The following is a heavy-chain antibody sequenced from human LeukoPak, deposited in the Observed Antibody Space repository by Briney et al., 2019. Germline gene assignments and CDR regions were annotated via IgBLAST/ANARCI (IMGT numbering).Heavy chain of an antibody. CDR2: IIPILGIA. J-gene: IGHJ4*02. CDR1: GGTFSSYA. Sequence: SVKVSCKASGGTFSSYAISWVRQAPGQGLEWMGRIIPILGIANYAQKFQGRVTITADKSTSTAYMELSSLRSEDTAVYYCARLRPGNYFDHWGQGTLVTVSS. V-gene: IGHV1-69*04. CDR3: ARLRPGNYFDH.